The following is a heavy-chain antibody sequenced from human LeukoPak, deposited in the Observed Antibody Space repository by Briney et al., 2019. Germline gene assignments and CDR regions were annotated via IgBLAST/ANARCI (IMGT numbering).Heavy chain of an antibody. Sequence: TGGSLRLSCAASRFTFNSYAMSWVRQAPGKGLEWVSAISGSGGSTYYADSVKGRFTISRDNSKNTLYLQMNSLRAEDTAVYYCAKDRPDHDSSGYFDYWGQGTLVTVSS. V-gene: IGHV3-23*01. CDR2: ISGSGGST. D-gene: IGHD3-22*01. CDR1: RFTFNSYA. J-gene: IGHJ4*02. CDR3: AKDRPDHDSSGYFDY.